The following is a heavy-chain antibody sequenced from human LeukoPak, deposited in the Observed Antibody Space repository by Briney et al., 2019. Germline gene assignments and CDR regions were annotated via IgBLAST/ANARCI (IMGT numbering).Heavy chain of an antibody. V-gene: IGHV3-30*04. CDR1: GFTFSSYA. D-gene: IGHD5-18*01. Sequence: GGSLRLSCAASGFTFSSYAMHWLRHAPGKGLEWVAVISYDGSNKYYADSVKGRFTISRDNSKNTLYLQMNSLRAEDTAVYYCARDLTDTAMVTVNWGQGTLVTVSP. CDR2: ISYDGSNK. J-gene: IGHJ4*02. CDR3: ARDLTDTAMVTVN.